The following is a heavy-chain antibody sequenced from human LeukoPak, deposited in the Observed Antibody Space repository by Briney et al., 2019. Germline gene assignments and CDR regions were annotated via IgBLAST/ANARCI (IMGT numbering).Heavy chain of an antibody. Sequence: SETLSLTCTVSDDSIRNYYWSWVRQPPGKGLEWVGHICYSGSTSYNPTLKSRVTMSVDSSKNQFSLTLSSVTAADTAVYFCAGTDLIAVAGRLDCWGQGTLVTVSS. CDR1: DDSIRNYY. CDR2: ICYSGST. D-gene: IGHD6-19*01. V-gene: IGHV4-59*01. CDR3: AGTDLIAVAGRLDC. J-gene: IGHJ4*02.